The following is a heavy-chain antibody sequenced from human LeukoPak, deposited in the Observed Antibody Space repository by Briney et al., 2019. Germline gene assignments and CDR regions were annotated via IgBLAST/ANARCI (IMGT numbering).Heavy chain of an antibody. D-gene: IGHD2-2*01. CDR1: GFTFNSYG. CDR3: ARDGFGSSTSCYYE. J-gene: IGHJ4*02. CDR2: IWYDGSNK. V-gene: IGHV3-33*01. Sequence: GGSLRLSCAASGFTFNSYGVHWVRQAPGKGLEWVAVIWYDGSNKYYADSVKGRFTISRDNSKNTLYLQMNSLRAEDTAVYYCARDGFGSSTSCYYEWGQGTLVTVSS.